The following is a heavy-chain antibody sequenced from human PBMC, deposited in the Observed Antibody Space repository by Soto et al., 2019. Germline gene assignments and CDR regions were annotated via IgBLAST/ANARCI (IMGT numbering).Heavy chain of an antibody. Sequence: GGSQRHSSAASGLNFSSLAGSRVRQEQGKGLEWVSAISGSGGNTYYAYSVKGRFTISRDNSKNTLYLQMNSLRAEDTAVYYCAKAGGHRIYYYYGMDVRGQGTTVTGSS. J-gene: IGHJ6*02. CDR1: GLNFSSLA. CDR3: AKAGGHRIYYYYGMDV. D-gene: IGHD2-15*01. CDR2: ISGSGGNT. V-gene: IGHV3-23*01.